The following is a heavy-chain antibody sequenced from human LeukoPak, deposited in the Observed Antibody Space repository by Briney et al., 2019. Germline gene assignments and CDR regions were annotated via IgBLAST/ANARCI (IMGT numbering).Heavy chain of an antibody. Sequence: GASVKVSCKASGYTFTGYYMHWVRQAPGQGLEWMGWINPNSGGTNYAQKFQGRVTMTRDTSISTAYMELSRLRSDDTAVYYCARDRGVVVPAAMGIYYYYYMDVWGKGTTVTVSS. CDR3: ARDRGVVVPAAMGIYYYYYMDV. J-gene: IGHJ6*03. CDR2: INPNSGGT. CDR1: GYTFTGYY. V-gene: IGHV1-2*02. D-gene: IGHD2-2*01.